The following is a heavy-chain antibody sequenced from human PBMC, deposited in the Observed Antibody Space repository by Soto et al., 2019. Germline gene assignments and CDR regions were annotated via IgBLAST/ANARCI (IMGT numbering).Heavy chain of an antibody. D-gene: IGHD3-10*01. Sequence: QVQLVQSGAEVKKPGSSVKVSCKASRGTFSSYTISWVRQAPGQGREWMGRIIPILGIANYAQKFQSRVTINADNSTSTAYMELSSLRSEDRAVYYCASDLVRGGDGSFDPWGQGTLVTVSS. CDR2: IIPILGIA. CDR1: RGTFSSYT. V-gene: IGHV1-69*02. J-gene: IGHJ5*02. CDR3: ASDLVRGGDGSFDP.